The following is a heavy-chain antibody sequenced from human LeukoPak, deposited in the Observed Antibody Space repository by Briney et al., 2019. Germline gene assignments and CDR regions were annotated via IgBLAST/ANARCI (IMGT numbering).Heavy chain of an antibody. D-gene: IGHD6-13*01. CDR3: TRATIPAAGIDY. J-gene: IGHJ4*02. CDR1: GYTFTSYG. Sequence: AAVNVSCKASGYTFTSYGVSWVRQAPGQGLEWMGWISTYTGDTNYAQELQGRLTMTTDTSASTAFMELRSLTSDDTAVYYCTRATIPAAGIDYWGQGTLVTVAS. CDR2: ISTYTGDT. V-gene: IGHV1-18*01.